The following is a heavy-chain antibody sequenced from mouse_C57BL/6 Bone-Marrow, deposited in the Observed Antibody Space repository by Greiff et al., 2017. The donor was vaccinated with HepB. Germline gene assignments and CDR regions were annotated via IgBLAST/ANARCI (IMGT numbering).Heavy chain of an antibody. CDR3: ARKHYGTPYYAMDY. J-gene: IGHJ4*01. CDR2: IWSGGST. D-gene: IGHD1-1*01. V-gene: IGHV2-2*01. Sequence: VQLQESGPGLVQPSQSLSITCTVSGFSLTSYGVHWVRQSPGKGLEWLGVIWSGGSTDYNAAFISRLGISKDNSNSQVFFKMNSLQADDTAIYYCARKHYGTPYYAMDYWGQGTSVTVSS. CDR1: GFSLTSYG.